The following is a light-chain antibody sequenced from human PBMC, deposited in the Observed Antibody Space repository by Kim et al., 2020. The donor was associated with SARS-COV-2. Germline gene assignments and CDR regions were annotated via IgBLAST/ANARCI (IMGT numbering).Light chain of an antibody. J-gene: IGKJ4*01. CDR3: QQGHSFPLT. V-gene: IGKV1-12*01. CDR2: DAS. CDR1: HNINNW. Sequence: DIQMTQSPSSVSAFVGDRVTITCRASHNINNWLVWYQQKPGRAPKLLIYDASAVQSGVPSRFSGSGSGTDFTLTITTLQPEDCATYYCQQGHSFPLTFGGGTKVDIK.